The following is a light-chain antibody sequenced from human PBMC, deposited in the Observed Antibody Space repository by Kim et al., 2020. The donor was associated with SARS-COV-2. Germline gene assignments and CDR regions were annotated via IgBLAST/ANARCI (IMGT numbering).Light chain of an antibody. Sequence: LSASVGERVTITCRASQSISIWLAWYQQKPGKAPKLLIYKASILESGVPSRFSGSGSGTEFTLTISSLQPDDFATYYCQQYNSWTFGQGTKVDIK. CDR3: QQYNSWT. V-gene: IGKV1-5*03. J-gene: IGKJ1*01. CDR2: KAS. CDR1: QSISIW.